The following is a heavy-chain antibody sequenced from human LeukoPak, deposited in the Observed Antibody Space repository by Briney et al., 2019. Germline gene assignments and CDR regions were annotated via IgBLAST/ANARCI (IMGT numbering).Heavy chain of an antibody. Sequence: GGSLRLSCAASGFTVSSNYMSWVRQAPGKGLEWVSVIYSGGSTYYADSVKGRFTISRDNSKNTLYLQMNSLRAEDTAVYYCARAEARYYYDSSGYFYFDYWGQGTLVTVSS. CDR3: ARAEARYYYDSSGYFYFDY. V-gene: IGHV3-53*01. CDR2: IYSGGST. CDR1: GFTVSSNY. J-gene: IGHJ4*02. D-gene: IGHD3-22*01.